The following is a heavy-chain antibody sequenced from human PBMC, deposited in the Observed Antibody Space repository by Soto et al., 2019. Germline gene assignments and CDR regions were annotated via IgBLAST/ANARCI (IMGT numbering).Heavy chain of an antibody. Sequence: ASVKVSCNASGGTFSSYAISWVRQAPGQGLEWMGGIIPIFGTANYAQKFQGRVTITADESTSTAYMELSSLRSEDTAVYYCARSTRRVYYYYGMDVWGQGTTVTVSS. D-gene: IGHD6-6*01. V-gene: IGHV1-69*13. J-gene: IGHJ6*02. CDR2: IIPIFGTA. CDR3: ARSTRRVYYYYGMDV. CDR1: GGTFSSYA.